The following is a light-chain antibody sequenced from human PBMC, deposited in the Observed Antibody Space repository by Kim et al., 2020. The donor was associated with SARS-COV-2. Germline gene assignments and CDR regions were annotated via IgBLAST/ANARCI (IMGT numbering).Light chain of an antibody. CDR3: QAWDSSTAV. Sequence: SVSPGQTASITCSGDKLGDKYACWYQQKPCQSPVLVIYQDSKRPSGIPERFSGSNSGNTATLTISGTQAMDEADYYCQAWDSSTAVFGGGTQLTVL. J-gene: IGLJ2*01. CDR1: KLGDKY. V-gene: IGLV3-1*01. CDR2: QDS.